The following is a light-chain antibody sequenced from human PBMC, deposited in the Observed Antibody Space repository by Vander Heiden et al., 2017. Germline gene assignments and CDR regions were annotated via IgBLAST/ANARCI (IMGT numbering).Light chain of an antibody. J-gene: IGLJ2*01. CDR1: NIGSKN. V-gene: IGLV3-9*01. CDR2: RDI. Sequence: YELTQPLSVSVALGQTARITCGGNNIGSKNVHWYQQKPGQAPVLVIYRDIIRPSGIPERFSGSNSGNTATLTISRAQAGDEADYYCQVWDSSALFGGGTKLTVL. CDR3: QVWDSSAL.